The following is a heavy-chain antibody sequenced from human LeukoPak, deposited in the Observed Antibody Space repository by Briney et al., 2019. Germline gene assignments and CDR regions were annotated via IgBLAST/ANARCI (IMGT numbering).Heavy chain of an antibody. CDR3: ARQGGYIAPLAL. CDR2: ISYSGNT. D-gene: IGHD5-12*01. J-gene: IGHJ4*02. Sequence: SETLSLTCTVSGGSISSYYWSWIRQPPGKGLEWIGYISYSGNTNYNPSLKSRVTISVDTSKNQFSLKLTSVTTADTAVYYCARQGGYIAPLALWGQGTLVTVSA. CDR1: GGSISSYY. V-gene: IGHV4-59*08.